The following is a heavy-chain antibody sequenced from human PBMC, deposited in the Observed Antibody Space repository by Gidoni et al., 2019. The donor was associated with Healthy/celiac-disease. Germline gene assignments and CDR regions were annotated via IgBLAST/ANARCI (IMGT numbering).Heavy chain of an antibody. CDR1: GGTFSSYA. V-gene: IGHV1-69*01. CDR3: ARDTTIAGTLLPPYYMDV. D-gene: IGHD3-22*01. J-gene: IGHJ6*03. Sequence: QVQLVQSGAEVKKPGSSVKVSCKASGGTFSSYAISWVRQAPGQGLEWMGGIIPIFGTANYAQKFQGRVTITADESTSTAYMELSSLRSEDTAVYYCARDTTIAGTLLPPYYMDVWGKGTTVTVSS. CDR2: IIPIFGTA.